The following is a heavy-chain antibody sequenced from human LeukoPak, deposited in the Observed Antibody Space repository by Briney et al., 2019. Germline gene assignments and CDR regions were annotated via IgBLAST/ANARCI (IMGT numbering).Heavy chain of an antibody. Sequence: ASVKVSCKASGYTFTNYYIHWVRQAPGQGLEWTGIINPSGGGTSYAQKFQGRVTMTRDTSTSTVYMELSSLRSEDTAVYYCAREGPYSDSSRSRFDCWGQGTLVTVSS. D-gene: IGHD6-6*01. J-gene: IGHJ4*02. CDR3: AREGPYSDSSRSRFDC. CDR2: INPSGGGT. CDR1: GYTFTNYY. V-gene: IGHV1-46*01.